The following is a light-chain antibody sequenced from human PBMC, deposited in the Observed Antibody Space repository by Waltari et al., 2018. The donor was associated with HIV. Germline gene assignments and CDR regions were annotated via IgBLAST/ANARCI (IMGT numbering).Light chain of an antibody. CDR2: LSTNGSH. J-gene: IGLJ2*01. Sequence: VLTQSPSAPASLGASVKLTCTLSSGHTNYALARHPQQPEKGPRYLMRLSTNGSHTKGDGIPDRFSGSSSGAERYLTISSLQSEDEADYYCQTWGTGIVVFGGGTKLTVL. CDR3: QTWGTGIVV. CDR1: SGHTNYA. V-gene: IGLV4-69*01.